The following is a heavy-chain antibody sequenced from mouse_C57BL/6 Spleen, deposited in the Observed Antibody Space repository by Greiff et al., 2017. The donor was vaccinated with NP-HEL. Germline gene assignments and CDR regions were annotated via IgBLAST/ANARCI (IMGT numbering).Heavy chain of an antibody. D-gene: IGHD1-1*01. CDR3: AGITTVVAPSYAMDY. J-gene: IGHJ4*01. CDR2: INPSNGGT. Sequence: QVQLQQPGTELVKPGASVKLSCKASGYTFTSYWMHWVKQRPGQGLEWIGNINPSNGGTNYNEKFKSKATLTVDKSSSTAYMQLSSLTSEDSAVYYCAGITTVVAPSYAMDYWGQGTSVTVSS. V-gene: IGHV1-53*01. CDR1: GYTFTSYW.